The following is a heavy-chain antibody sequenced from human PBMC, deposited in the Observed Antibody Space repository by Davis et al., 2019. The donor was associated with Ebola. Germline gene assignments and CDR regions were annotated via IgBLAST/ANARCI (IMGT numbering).Heavy chain of an antibody. CDR3: AKDSDDRVLVPAAMGY. J-gene: IGHJ4*02. V-gene: IGHV3-23*01. CDR2: ISGSGGST. D-gene: IGHD2-2*01. CDR1: GFTFSSYA. Sequence: PGGSLRLSCAASGFTFSSYAMSWVRQAPGKGLEWVSAISGSGGSTYYADSVKGRFTISRDNSKNTLYLQMNSLRAEDTAVYYCAKDSDDRVLVPAAMGYWGQGTLVTVSS.